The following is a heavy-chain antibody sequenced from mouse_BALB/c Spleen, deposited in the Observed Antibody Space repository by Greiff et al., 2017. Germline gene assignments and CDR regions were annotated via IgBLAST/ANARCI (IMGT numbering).Heavy chain of an antibody. CDR1: GYTFTSYW. J-gene: IGHJ2*01. D-gene: IGHD2-4*01. V-gene: IGHV1-5*01. CDR2: IYPGNSDT. CDR3: TIMITTNFDY. Sequence: DVQLQESGTVLARPGASVKMSCKASGYTFTSYWMHWVKQRPGQGLEWIGAIYPGNSDTSYNQKFKGKAKLTAVTSTSTAYMELSSLTNEDSAVYYCTIMITTNFDYWGQGTTLTVSS.